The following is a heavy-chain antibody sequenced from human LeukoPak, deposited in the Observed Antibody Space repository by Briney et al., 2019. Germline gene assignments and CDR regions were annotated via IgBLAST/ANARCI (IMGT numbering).Heavy chain of an antibody. CDR2: INQDGSET. CDR1: GFTPIHYW. V-gene: IGHV3-7*01. D-gene: IGHD3-10*02. Sequence: GGSLRLSCALSGFTPIHYWMTWVRQAPGKGLEWVANINQDGSETFYVDSVKGRFTISRDNAKNSVYLQMNSLRAEDTAVYYCAELGITMIGGVWGKGTTVTISS. J-gene: IGHJ6*04. CDR3: AELGITMIGGV.